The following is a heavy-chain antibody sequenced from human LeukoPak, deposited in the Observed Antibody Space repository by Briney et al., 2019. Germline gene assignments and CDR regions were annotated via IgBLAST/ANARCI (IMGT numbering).Heavy chain of an antibody. J-gene: IGHJ4*02. V-gene: IGHV3-48*03. CDR3: ARGSGSYYPQRGVVDY. CDR2: ISSSGSTI. Sequence: GGSLRLSCAASGFTFSSYEMNWVRQAPGKGLEWVSYISSSGSTIYYADSVKGRFTISRDNAKNSLYLQMNSLKAEDTAVYYCARGSGSYYPQRGVVDYWGQGTLVTVSS. CDR1: GFTFSSYE. D-gene: IGHD1-26*01.